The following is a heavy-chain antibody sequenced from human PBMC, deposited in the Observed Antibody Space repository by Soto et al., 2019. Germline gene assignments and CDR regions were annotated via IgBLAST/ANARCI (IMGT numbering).Heavy chain of an antibody. D-gene: IGHD3-10*01. V-gene: IGHV4-61*01. J-gene: IGHJ6*04. CDR2: IYYAGST. CDR1: GGSVSSGSYY. CDR3: AGDYYGSGSFYGLDV. Sequence: KPSETLSLTCTVSGGSVSSGSYYWSWIRQPPGKGLEWIGHIYYAGSTNYNPSLKSRFTISVDTSKNQFSLRLSSVTAADTAAYYCAGDYYGSGSFYGLDVWGKGTTVTVSS.